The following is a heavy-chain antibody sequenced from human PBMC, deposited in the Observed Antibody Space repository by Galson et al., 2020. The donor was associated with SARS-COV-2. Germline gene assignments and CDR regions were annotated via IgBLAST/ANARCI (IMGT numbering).Heavy chain of an antibody. CDR1: GGSIRSSSYY. J-gene: IGHJ3*02. Sequence: SQTISLPCTVSGGSIRSSSYYWGWLRQPPGKGLEWIGSIYYSGSTYYNPSLKSRVTISVDTSKNQFSLKLSSVTAADTAVYYCARRSVYDILTDAWDIWCQGTIVTVSS. CDR3: ARRSVYDILTDAWDI. V-gene: IGHV4-39*01. CDR2: IYYSGST. D-gene: IGHD3-9*01.